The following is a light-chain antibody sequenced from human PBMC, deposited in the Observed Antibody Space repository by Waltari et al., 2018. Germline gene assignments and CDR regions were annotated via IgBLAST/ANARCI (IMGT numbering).Light chain of an antibody. CDR3: VLYRGSGISQ. J-gene: IGLJ2*01. CDR2: NTN. Sequence: QTVVTQEPSFSVSPGGTVTLTCGLSSGSVSPNSYPSWSPQTPGQAARKLIYNTNPRSAGVPDRFAGSILGNKAARTSTGAQADDESDYYCVLYRGSGISQFGGGTKLTVL. V-gene: IGLV8-61*01. CDR1: SGSVSPNSY.